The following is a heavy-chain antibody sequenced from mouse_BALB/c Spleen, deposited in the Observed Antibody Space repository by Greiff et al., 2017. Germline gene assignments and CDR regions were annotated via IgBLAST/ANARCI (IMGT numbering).Heavy chain of an antibody. J-gene: IGHJ3*01. CDR3: ARDGAIYYGYDGGFAY. CDR2: IYPYNGGT. CDR1: GYTFTDYN. Sequence: EVKLVESGPELVKPGASVKISCKASGYTFTDYNMHWVKQSHGKSLEWIGYIYPYNGGTGYNQKFKSKATLTVDNSSSTAYMELRSLTSEDSAVYYCARDGAIYYGYDGGFAYWGQGTLVTVSA. V-gene: IGHV1S29*02. D-gene: IGHD2-2*01.